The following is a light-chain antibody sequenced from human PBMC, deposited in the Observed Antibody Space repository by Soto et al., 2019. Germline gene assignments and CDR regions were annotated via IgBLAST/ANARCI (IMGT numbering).Light chain of an antibody. CDR1: QSLLHSNGYNY. Sequence: DIVMTQSPLSLPVTPGEPASISCRSSQSLLHSNGYNYLDWYLQKPGQSPQLLSYLGSNRASGVPDRFRGSGSGTDVTLKISRVEADDVGVYYCMQALQTPRTFGPGTKVDIK. V-gene: IGKV2-28*01. J-gene: IGKJ3*01. CDR3: MQALQTPRT. CDR2: LGS.